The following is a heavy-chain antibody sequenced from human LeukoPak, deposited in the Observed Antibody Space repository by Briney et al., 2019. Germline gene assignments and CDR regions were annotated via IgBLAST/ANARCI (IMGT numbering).Heavy chain of an antibody. CDR2: INPNSGGT. CDR1: GYTFTGYY. CDR3: ARERVRGNAFDI. J-gene: IGHJ3*02. Sequence: ASVKVSCKASGYTFTGYYMHWVRQAPGQGLEWMGWINPNSGGTNYAQKFQGRVTMTRDTSISTAYMELSRLRSDDTAVYYCARERVRGNAFDIWGQGTMVTVSS. D-gene: IGHD1-26*01. V-gene: IGHV1-2*02.